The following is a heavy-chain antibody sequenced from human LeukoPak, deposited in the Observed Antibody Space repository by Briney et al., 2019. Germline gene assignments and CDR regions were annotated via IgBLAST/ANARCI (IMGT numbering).Heavy chain of an antibody. Sequence: SETLSLTCTVSGGSISSYYWSWIRQPPGKGLEWIGYIYYSGSTNYNPSLKSRVTISVDTSKNQFSLKLSSVTAADTAVYYCARRYDFWSGWGSFDPWGQGTLVTVSS. V-gene: IGHV4-59*08. CDR3: ARRYDFWSGWGSFDP. D-gene: IGHD3-3*01. CDR2: IYYSGST. CDR1: GGSISSYY. J-gene: IGHJ5*02.